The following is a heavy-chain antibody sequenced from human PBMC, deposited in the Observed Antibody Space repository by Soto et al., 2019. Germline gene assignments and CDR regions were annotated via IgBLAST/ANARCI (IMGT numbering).Heavy chain of an antibody. CDR2: ISGSGDTT. J-gene: IGHJ4*02. D-gene: IGHD3-10*01. V-gene: IGHV3-23*01. CDR1: GFTFSSYV. Sequence: PGGSLRLSCVASGFTFSSYVMTWVRQAPGKGLEWVSSISGSGDTTYHADSVKGRFTISRDNSKNTLYLQMHSLRVEDTAVYYCVSGSYYFHWGQGTLVTVSS. CDR3: VSGSYYFH.